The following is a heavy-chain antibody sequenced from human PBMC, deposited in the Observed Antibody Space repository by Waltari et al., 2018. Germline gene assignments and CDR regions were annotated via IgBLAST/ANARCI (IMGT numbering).Heavy chain of an antibody. V-gene: IGHV4-30-4*08. D-gene: IGHD6-13*01. CDR2: IYYSRST. CDR1: GGSISSGDYY. Sequence: QVQLQESGPGLVKPSQTLSLPCTVSGGSISSGDYYWSWIRQPPGKGLEWIGYIYYSRSTYYNPSLKSRVTISVDTSKNQFSLKLSSVTAADTAVYYCARENTGIAAAGRVDYWGQGTLVTVSS. J-gene: IGHJ4*02. CDR3: ARENTGIAAAGRVDY.